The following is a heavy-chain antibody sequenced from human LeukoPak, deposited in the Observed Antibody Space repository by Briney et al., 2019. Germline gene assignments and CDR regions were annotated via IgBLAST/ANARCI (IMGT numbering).Heavy chain of an antibody. CDR3: ARGTVRGVHAMDV. D-gene: IGHD3-10*01. Sequence: ASVKVSCKASGYTFTGYYMHWVRQAPGQGLEWMGWINPNSGGTNYAQKFQGRVTMTRDTSISTAYMELSRLRSDDTAVYYRARGTVRGVHAMDVWGQGTTVTVSS. CDR1: GYTFTGYY. J-gene: IGHJ6*02. V-gene: IGHV1-2*02. CDR2: INPNSGGT.